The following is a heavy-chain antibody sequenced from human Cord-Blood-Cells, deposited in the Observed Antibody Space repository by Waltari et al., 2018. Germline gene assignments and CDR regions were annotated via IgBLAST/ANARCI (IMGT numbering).Heavy chain of an antibody. CDR1: GGTFSSYA. Sequence: QVQLVQSGAEVKKPGSSVKVSCQASGGTFSSYAISWVRQAPGQGLEWMGGVIPSFGTANDGQKLQGRVTITADESTSTAYMELSSLRSEDTAVYYCARVVMHYGSGSYYFDYWGQGTLVTVSS. CDR2: VIPSFGTA. D-gene: IGHD3-10*01. J-gene: IGHJ4*02. V-gene: IGHV1-69*01. CDR3: ARVVMHYGSGSYYFDY.